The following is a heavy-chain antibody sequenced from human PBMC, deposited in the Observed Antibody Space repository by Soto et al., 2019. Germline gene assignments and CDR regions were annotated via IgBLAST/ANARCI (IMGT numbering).Heavy chain of an antibody. CDR2: IKQDGSEK. J-gene: IGHJ6*02. D-gene: IGHD6-6*01. CDR3: ARENRPQFRYYHYGMDV. V-gene: IGHV3-7*01. CDR1: GFTFSSYW. Sequence: EVQLVESGGGLVQPGGSLRLSCAASGFTFSSYWMSWVRQAPGKGLEWVANIKQDGSEKYYVDSVKGRFTISRDNAKNSLYLQMNSLRAEDTAVYYCARENRPQFRYYHYGMDVWGQGTTVTVSS.